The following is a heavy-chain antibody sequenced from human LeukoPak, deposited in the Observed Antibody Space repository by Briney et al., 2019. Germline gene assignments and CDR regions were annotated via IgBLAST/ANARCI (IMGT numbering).Heavy chain of an antibody. CDR3: AREEGAPIAAANI. CDR2: ISAYNGDT. Sequence: ASVKVSCKASGYTFTSYDISWVRQAPGQGLEWMGWISAYNGDTNYVQKFQGRVTMTTDTSTSTAYMELKSLRSDDTAVYYCAREEGAPIAAANIWGLGTKVTVSS. CDR1: GYTFTSYD. V-gene: IGHV1-18*01. D-gene: IGHD6-13*01. J-gene: IGHJ3*02.